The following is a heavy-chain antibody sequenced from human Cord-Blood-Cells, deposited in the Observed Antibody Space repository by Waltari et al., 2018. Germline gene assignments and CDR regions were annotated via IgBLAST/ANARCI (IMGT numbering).Heavy chain of an antibody. D-gene: IGHD3-10*01. CDR2: IYSGGST. CDR1: GFTVSSHY. J-gene: IGHJ2*01. CDR3: ATRGGFGELFD. Sequence: EVQLVESGGGLIQPGGCLGLPFAASGFTVSSHYMSGVRQAPGKGLEWVSVIYSGGSTYYADAVKGRFTISRDNSKNTLYLQMNSLRAEDTAVYYCATRGGFGELFDWGRGTLVTVSS. V-gene: IGHV3-53*01.